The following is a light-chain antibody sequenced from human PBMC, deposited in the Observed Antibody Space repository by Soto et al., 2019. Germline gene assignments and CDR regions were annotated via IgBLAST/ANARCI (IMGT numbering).Light chain of an antibody. CDR2: GAS. V-gene: IGKV3-20*01. CDR1: QSVSSSY. J-gene: IGKJ1*01. CDR3: QQYGSSPL. Sequence: EIVLTQSPGTLSLSPGERATLSCRASQSVSSSYLAWYQQKPGQAPRLLIYGASSRATGIPYRFSGSGSGTDFTLTISRLEPEDSAVYYCQQYGSSPLFGQGTKVEIK.